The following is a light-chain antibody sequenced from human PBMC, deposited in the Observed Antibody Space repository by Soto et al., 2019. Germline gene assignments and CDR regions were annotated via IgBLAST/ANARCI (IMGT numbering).Light chain of an antibody. CDR1: QSVSSN. V-gene: IGKV3-15*01. J-gene: IGKJ1*01. Sequence: EIVMTQSPATLSVSPGARATLSCRASQSVSSNLAWYQQKPGQAPRLLIYGASTRATGIPARFSGSGSGTEFTLTISSLQSEDFAVYYCQQYNNWWTVGQGTKVDNK. CDR3: QQYNNWWT. CDR2: GAS.